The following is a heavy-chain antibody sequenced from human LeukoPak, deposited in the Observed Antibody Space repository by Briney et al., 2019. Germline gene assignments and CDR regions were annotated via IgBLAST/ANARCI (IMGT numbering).Heavy chain of an antibody. CDR3: AAGESSSSSDEFFQH. V-gene: IGHV1-2*06. Sequence: ASVKVSCKASGYTFTSYYMHWVRQAPGQGLEWMGRINPNSGGTNYAQKFQGRVTMSRDTSISTAYMELSRLRSDDTAVYYCAAGESSSSSDEFFQHWGQGTLVTASS. J-gene: IGHJ1*01. CDR2: INPNSGGT. CDR1: GYTFTSYY. D-gene: IGHD6-6*01.